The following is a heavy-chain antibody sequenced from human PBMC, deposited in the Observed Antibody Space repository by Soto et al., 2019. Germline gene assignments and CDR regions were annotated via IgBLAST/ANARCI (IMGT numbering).Heavy chain of an antibody. D-gene: IGHD6-13*01. CDR3: ARDPGIAAAGLDY. J-gene: IGHJ4*02. Sequence: GGSLRLSCAASGFTFSSYAMHWVRQAPGKGLEWVAVISYDGSNKYYADSVKGRFTISRDNSKNTLYLQMNSLRAEDTAVYYCARDPGIAAAGLDYWGQGTLVTVSS. CDR1: GFTFSSYA. CDR2: ISYDGSNK. V-gene: IGHV3-30-3*01.